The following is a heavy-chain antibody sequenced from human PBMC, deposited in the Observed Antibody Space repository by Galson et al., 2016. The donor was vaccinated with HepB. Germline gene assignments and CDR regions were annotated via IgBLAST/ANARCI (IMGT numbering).Heavy chain of an antibody. CDR1: GFTFSGHY. J-gene: IGHJ5*02. CDR2: ARSKFHRYST. CDR3: ARGPFCTSSYCPGPFNS. D-gene: IGHD3/OR15-3a*01. V-gene: IGHV3-72*01. Sequence: SLRLSCAASGFTFSGHYMDWVRQAPGKGLEWVGRARSKFHRYSTEYAASVEGRFTVSRDESKNSLYLQMNSLKVEDAAVYFCARGPFCTSSYCPGPFNSWGQGTLVTVSS.